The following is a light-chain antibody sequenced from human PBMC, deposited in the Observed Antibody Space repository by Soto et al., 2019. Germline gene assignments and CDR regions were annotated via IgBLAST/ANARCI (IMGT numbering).Light chain of an antibody. CDR2: GAS. V-gene: IGKV1-6*01. J-gene: IGKJ2*01. CDR1: QGIRDE. Sequence: AIQMTQFPASLSASVGDRVTITCRASQGIRDELGWYQQKPGKAPKLLIYGASRLESGVPSRFSGSGSGTDFSLTIYSLRPEDSATYFFLQDYNYPRTFGQGTKLQIK. CDR3: LQDYNYPRT.